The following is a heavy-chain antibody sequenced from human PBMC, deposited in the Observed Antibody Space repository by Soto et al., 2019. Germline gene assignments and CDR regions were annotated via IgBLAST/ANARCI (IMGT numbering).Heavy chain of an antibody. D-gene: IGHD3-3*01. J-gene: IGHJ6*02. Sequence: QVQVVESGGGVVQPGRSLRLSCAASGFTFSSFGMNWVRQAPGKGLEWVSLIWYDGSKKSYGDSVKGRLPISRDNSRNTVYLQMNSLRADDTAVYYCARDASYYSLWSGYYPSRNGMDVWGQGTTVTVSS. V-gene: IGHV3-33*01. CDR2: IWYDGSKK. CDR1: GFTFSSFG. CDR3: ARDASYYSLWSGYYPSRNGMDV.